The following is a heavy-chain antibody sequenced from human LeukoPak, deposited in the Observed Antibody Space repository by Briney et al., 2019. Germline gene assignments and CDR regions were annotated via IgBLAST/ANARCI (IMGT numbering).Heavy chain of an antibody. D-gene: IGHD6-19*01. Sequence: GGSLRLSCAASGFTFSSYEMNWVRQAPGKGLEWVSYISSSGSTIYYADSVKGRFTISRDNAKNSLYLQMNSLRAEDTAVYYCARVIAMAGYYYGMDVWGQGTTVTVSS. CDR2: ISSSGSTI. V-gene: IGHV3-48*03. CDR3: ARVIAMAGYYYGMDV. J-gene: IGHJ6*02. CDR1: GFTFSSYE.